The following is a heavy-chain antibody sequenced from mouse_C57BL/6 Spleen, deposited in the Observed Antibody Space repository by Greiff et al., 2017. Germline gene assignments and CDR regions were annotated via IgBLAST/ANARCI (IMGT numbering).Heavy chain of an antibody. CDR2: ISDDGSN. CDR3: ARDQGPLYAMDY. V-gene: IGHV3-6*01. D-gene: IGHD3-2*02. J-gene: IGHJ4*01. Sequence: EVQVVESGPGLVKPSQSLSLTCSVTGYSITSGYYWNWIRQFPGNKLEWMGYISDDGSNNYNPSLKNRISITRDTSKNPFFLKLNSVTTEDTATYYCARDQGPLYAMDYWGQGTSVTVSS. CDR1: GYSITSGYY.